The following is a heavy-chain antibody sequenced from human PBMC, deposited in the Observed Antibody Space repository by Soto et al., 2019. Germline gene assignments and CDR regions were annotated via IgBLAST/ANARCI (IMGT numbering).Heavy chain of an antibody. D-gene: IGHD3-10*01. CDR1: GYSISIGYY. CDR3: ARRGDTMVRGVIILYYYGMDV. Sequence: SETLSLTCAVSGYSISIGYYWGWVRQTPGKGLEWIGSIYHGENTYYNPSLKSRVTISADTSNNQFSLKLSSVTAADTAVYYCARRGDTMVRGVIILYYYGMDVWGQGTTVTVSS. V-gene: IGHV4-38-2*01. CDR2: IYHGENT. J-gene: IGHJ6*02.